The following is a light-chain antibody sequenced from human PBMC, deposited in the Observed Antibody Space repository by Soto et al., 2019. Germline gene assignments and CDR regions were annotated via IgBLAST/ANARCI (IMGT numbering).Light chain of an antibody. CDR1: QSVSSY. CDR3: QQRSNWPPWT. Sequence: EIVLTQSPATLSLSPGERATLSCRASQSVSSYLAWYQQKPGQAPRLLIYDASNRATGIPARFSGSGYGTDFTLTISSLELEDFAVYYCQQRSNWPPWTFGQGTKLEIK. J-gene: IGKJ1*01. V-gene: IGKV3-11*01. CDR2: DAS.